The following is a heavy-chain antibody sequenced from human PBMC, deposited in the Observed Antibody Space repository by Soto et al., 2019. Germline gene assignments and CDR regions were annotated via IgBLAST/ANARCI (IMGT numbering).Heavy chain of an antibody. V-gene: IGHV1-3*01. Sequence: ASVKVSCKASGYTFTSYAMHWVRQAPGQRLEWMGWINAGNGNTKYSQKFQGRVTITRDTSASTAYMELSSLRSEDTAVYYCARALVTPAAAATRFDYWGQGTLVTVSS. CDR2: INAGNGNT. D-gene: IGHD6-13*01. J-gene: IGHJ4*02. CDR3: ARALVTPAAAATRFDY. CDR1: GYTFTSYA.